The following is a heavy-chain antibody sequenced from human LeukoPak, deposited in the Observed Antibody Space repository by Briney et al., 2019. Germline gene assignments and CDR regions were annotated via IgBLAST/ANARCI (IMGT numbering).Heavy chain of an antibody. D-gene: IGHD3-10*01. CDR1: GGSISGSNNF. CDR3: ARFDAYFGSGSFYPSDVDH. V-gene: IGHV4-39*01. J-gene: IGHJ4*02. CDR2: IYDSESM. Sequence: SSETLSLTCTVSGGSISGSNNFWGWIRQAPGKGLEWIGSIYDSESMYYNPVLKRRATIFVDTTKNQFSLNINSVTAATTAYYFCARFDAYFGSGSFYPSDVDHWGQGTLVPVSS.